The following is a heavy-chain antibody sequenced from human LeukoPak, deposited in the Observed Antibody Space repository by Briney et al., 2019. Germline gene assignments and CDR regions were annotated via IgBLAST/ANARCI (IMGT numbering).Heavy chain of an antibody. CDR1: GFTFSNAW. J-gene: IGHJ6*02. CDR3: TTGGHSSGWVTGTPPYYYGMDV. D-gene: IGHD6-19*01. CDR2: IKSKTDGGTT. V-gene: IGHV3-15*01. Sequence: GGSLRLSCAASGFTFSNAWMSWVRQAPGKGLEWVGRIKSKTDGGTTDYAAPVKGRFTISRDDSKNTLYLQMNSLKTEDTAVYYCTTGGHSSGWVTGTPPYYYGMDVWGQGTTVTVSS.